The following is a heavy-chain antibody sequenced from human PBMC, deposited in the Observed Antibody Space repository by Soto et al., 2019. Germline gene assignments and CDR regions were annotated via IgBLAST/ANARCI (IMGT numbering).Heavy chain of an antibody. Sequence: PSETLSLTCAVFDGSISSGGYSWSWIRQPPGKGLEWIGYIYHSGSTYYNPSLKSRVTISVDRSKNQFSLKLSSVTAADTAVYYCARAHGSGWGAFDIWGQGTMVTVSS. CDR1: DGSISSGGYS. CDR2: IYHSGST. CDR3: ARAHGSGWGAFDI. V-gene: IGHV4-30-2*01. D-gene: IGHD3-10*01. J-gene: IGHJ3*02.